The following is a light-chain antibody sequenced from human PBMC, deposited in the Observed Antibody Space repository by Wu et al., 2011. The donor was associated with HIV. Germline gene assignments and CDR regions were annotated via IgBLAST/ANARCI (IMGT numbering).Light chain of an antibody. CDR1: QSVSSY. V-gene: IGKV3-20*01. J-gene: IGKJ4*01. CDR3: QQYGSSPLT. CDR2: DAS. Sequence: DILLTQSPGTLSLSPGERATLSCRASQSVSSYLAWHQQKPGQAPRLLIYDASNRATGIPDRFSGSGSGTDFTLTISRLEPEDFAVYYCQQYGSSPLTFGGGTEGGDQT.